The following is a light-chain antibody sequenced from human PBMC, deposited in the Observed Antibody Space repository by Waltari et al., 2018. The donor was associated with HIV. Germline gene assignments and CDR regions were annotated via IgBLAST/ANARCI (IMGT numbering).Light chain of an antibody. J-gene: IGLJ2*01. CDR2: GNS. Sequence: QSVLTQPPSVSGAPGQRVTISCTESSSNIGAGYDVNWYQQLPGTAPKLLIYGNSNRPSGVPDRFSGSKSGTSASLAITGLQAEDEADYYCQSYDSSLSGSDVVFGGGTKLTVL. CDR3: QSYDSSLSGSDVV. CDR1: SSNIGAGYD. V-gene: IGLV1-40*01.